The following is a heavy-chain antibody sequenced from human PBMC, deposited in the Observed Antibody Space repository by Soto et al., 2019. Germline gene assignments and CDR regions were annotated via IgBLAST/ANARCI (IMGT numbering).Heavy chain of an antibody. D-gene: IGHD6-13*01. CDR3: ARGGPYSRWSYYFDC. V-gene: IGHV1-46*01. CDR1: GYT. J-gene: IGHJ4*02. Sequence: ASVKVSCKASGYTLHWVRQAPGQGLEWMGIINPSGGSTSYAQKFQGRVTMTRDTSTSTVYMELSSLRSEDTAVCYCARGGPYSRWSYYFDCWGQGTQVTVSS. CDR2: INPSGGST.